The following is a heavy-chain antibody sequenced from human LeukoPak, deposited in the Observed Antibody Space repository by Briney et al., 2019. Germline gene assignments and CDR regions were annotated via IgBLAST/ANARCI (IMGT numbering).Heavy chain of an antibody. CDR3: ATAMVRGDKRHYYYYMDV. D-gene: IGHD3-10*01. J-gene: IGHJ6*03. Sequence: ASVKVSCKASGGTFSSYAISWVRQAPGKGLEGMGGFVPEDGETIYAQKFQGRVTMTEDTSTDTAYMELSSLRSEDTAVYYCATAMVRGDKRHYYYYMDVWGKGTTVTVSS. V-gene: IGHV1-24*01. CDR2: FVPEDGET. CDR1: GGTFSSYA.